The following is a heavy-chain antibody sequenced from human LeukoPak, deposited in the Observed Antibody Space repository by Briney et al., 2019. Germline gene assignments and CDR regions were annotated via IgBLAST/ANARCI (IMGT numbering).Heavy chain of an antibody. D-gene: IGHD2-2*01. Sequence: PSETLSLTCTVSGGSISSYYWSWIRQPPGKGLEWIGYIYYSGSTNYNPSLKSRVTISVDTSKNQFSLKLSSVTAADTAVYYCAGSSDDNFDPWGQGTLVTVSS. J-gene: IGHJ5*02. CDR1: GGSISSYY. CDR3: AGSSDDNFDP. V-gene: IGHV4-59*08. CDR2: IYYSGST.